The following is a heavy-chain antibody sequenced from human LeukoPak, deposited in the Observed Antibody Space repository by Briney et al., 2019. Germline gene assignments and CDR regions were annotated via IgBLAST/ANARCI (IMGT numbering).Heavy chain of an antibody. V-gene: IGHV4-34*01. CDR1: GGSFSNYY. CDR2: ISHSGST. Sequence: PSETLSLTCAVYGGSFSNYYWSWIRQPPGKGLEWVGEISHSGSTSYTPSLRSRVTMSVDTSRNQFSLKLNSVTAADTAVYYCARGDLHNLIRLTVSNMTGDAFDIWGQGTMVTVSS. CDR3: ARGDLHNLIRLTVSNMTGDAFDI. D-gene: IGHD5/OR15-5a*01. J-gene: IGHJ3*02.